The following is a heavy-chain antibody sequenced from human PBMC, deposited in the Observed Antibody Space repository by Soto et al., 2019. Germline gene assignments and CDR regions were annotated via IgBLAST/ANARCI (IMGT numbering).Heavy chain of an antibody. CDR2: IYYSGST. Sequence: SETLSLTCTVSGGSISSYYWSWIRQPPGKGLEWIGYIYYSGSTNYNPSLKSRVTISVDTSKNKFSLKLTSVTAADTAVYYCARGDTYFDYWGQGTLVTVSS. V-gene: IGHV4-59*01. J-gene: IGHJ4*02. CDR3: ARGDTYFDY. D-gene: IGHD5-18*01. CDR1: GGSISSYY.